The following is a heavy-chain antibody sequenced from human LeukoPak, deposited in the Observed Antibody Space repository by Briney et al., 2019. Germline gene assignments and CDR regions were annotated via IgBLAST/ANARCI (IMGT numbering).Heavy chain of an antibody. Sequence: SETLSLTCTVSGGSVSSGSYYWSWIRQPSGKGLEWIGYIYYSGSTNYNPSLKSRVTISVDTSKNQFSLKLSSVTAADTAVYYCARRELFNGAFDIWGQGTMVTVSS. J-gene: IGHJ3*02. D-gene: IGHD1-26*01. V-gene: IGHV4-61*01. CDR2: IYYSGST. CDR3: ARRELFNGAFDI. CDR1: GGSVSSGSYY.